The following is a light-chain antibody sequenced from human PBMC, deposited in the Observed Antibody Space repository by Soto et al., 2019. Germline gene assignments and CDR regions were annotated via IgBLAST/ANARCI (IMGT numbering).Light chain of an antibody. Sequence: EIVMTQSPATLSVSPGERATLSCRASQSVSSNLAWYQQKPGQAPRLLIYGASTRATGIPTRFSGSGSGTEFTLTISSLQSDDFAVYSCQHYNNWPPWTFGQGTKVEIK. CDR1: QSVSSN. J-gene: IGKJ1*01. CDR2: GAS. CDR3: QHYNNWPPWT. V-gene: IGKV3-15*01.